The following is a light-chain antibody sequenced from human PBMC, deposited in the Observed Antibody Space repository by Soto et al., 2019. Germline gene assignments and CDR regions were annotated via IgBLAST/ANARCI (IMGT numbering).Light chain of an antibody. CDR2: DAS. CDR3: QQYDNLPPFT. J-gene: IGKJ3*01. Sequence: DIQMTQSPSSLSASVGDRVTITCQASQDISNYLNWYQQKPGKAPKLLIYDASNLETGVASRFSGSGSGANFTFPISSLQPDDIAAYYCQQYDNLPPFTFGPGTKVDIK. V-gene: IGKV1-33*01. CDR1: QDISNY.